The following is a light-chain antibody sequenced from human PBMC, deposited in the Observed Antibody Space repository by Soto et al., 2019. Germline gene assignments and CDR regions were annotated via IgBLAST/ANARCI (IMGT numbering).Light chain of an antibody. CDR1: QSFRGL. CDR3: QQRHMWPIT. CDR2: DAY. Sequence: VMLTQSPVTLSLSPGERATLSCRASQSFRGLLAWYLQKPGQAPRLLIYDAYNRDTGIPPRFSGRGSWTDLTLTISSLEPEDAEVDYCQQRHMWPITFGQGTRLEIK. J-gene: IGKJ5*01. V-gene: IGKV3-11*01.